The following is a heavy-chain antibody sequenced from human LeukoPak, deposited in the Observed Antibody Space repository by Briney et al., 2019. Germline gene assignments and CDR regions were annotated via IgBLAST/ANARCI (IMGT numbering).Heavy chain of an antibody. CDR2: IKPSGGTT. J-gene: IGHJ4*02. Sequence: ASVKVSCKASGYTFTTYYIHWVRQAPGQGLEWMGIIKPSGGTTSYAQKFQGRVTMTTDTSTSTAYMELRSLRFDDTAVYYCARRQGTTLSFDYWGQGTLVTVSS. V-gene: IGHV1-46*01. CDR1: GYTFTTYY. D-gene: IGHD1-1*01. CDR3: ARRQGTTLSFDY.